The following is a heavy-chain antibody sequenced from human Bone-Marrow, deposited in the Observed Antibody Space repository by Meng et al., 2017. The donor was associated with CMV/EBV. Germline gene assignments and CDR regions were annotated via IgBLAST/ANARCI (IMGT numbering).Heavy chain of an antibody. CDR3: ARPAPPVSGDYYYGMDV. Sequence: SETLSLTCTVSGGSVSSGSYYWGWIRQPPGKGLEWIGSIYYSGSTYYNPSLKSRVTISVDTSKNQFSLKLSSVTAADTAVYYCARPAPPVSGDYYYGMDVWARGPT. CDR2: IYYSGST. V-gene: IGHV4-39*01. J-gene: IGHJ6*04. CDR1: GGSVSSGSYY. D-gene: IGHD3-10*01.